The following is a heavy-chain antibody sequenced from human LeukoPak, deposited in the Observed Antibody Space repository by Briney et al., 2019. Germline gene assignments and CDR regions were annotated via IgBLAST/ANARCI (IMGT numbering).Heavy chain of an antibody. Sequence: GGSLSLSCAASAFTFSYHDMHWVRQAPGKGLEFVSSIGAEGTIAFYANSVKGRFTISRDNSKSTMHLQMGGLRPEQSAVYYCAGELGGAKTCGFDIWGQGTVVTVSS. CDR2: IGAEGTIA. V-gene: IGHV3-64*01. CDR3: AGELGGAKTCGFDI. J-gene: IGHJ3*02. CDR1: AFTFSYHD. D-gene: IGHD7-27*01.